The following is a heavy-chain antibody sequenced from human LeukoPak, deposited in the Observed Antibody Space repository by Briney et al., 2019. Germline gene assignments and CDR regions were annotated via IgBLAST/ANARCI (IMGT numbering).Heavy chain of an antibody. V-gene: IGHV4-34*01. CDR2: INHSGST. J-gene: IGHJ3*02. Sequence: PSETLSLTCAVYGGSFSGYYWSWIRQPPGKGLEWIGEINHSGSTNYNPSLKSRVTISVDTSKNQFSLKLSSVTAADTAVYYCARREGSYRWQLVFGAFDIWGQGTMVTVSS. CDR3: ARREGSYRWQLVFGAFDI. D-gene: IGHD6-6*01. CDR1: GGSFSGYY.